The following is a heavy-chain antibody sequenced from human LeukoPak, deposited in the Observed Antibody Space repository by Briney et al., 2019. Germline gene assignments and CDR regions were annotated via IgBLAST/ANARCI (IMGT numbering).Heavy chain of an antibody. J-gene: IGHJ4*02. D-gene: IGHD3-22*01. V-gene: IGHV4-34*01. CDR3: ARGPTYYYDSRETLTDDY. CDR2: INHSGST. CDR1: GGSFSGYY. Sequence: SETLSLTCAVCGGSFSGYYWSWIRQPPGKGLEWIGEINHSGSTNYNPSLKSRVTISVDTSKNQFSLKLSSVTAADTAVYYCARGPTYYYDSRETLTDDYWGQGTLVTVSS.